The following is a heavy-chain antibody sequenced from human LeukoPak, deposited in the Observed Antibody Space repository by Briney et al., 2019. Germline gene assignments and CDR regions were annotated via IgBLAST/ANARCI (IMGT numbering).Heavy chain of an antibody. CDR3: AREGDIVVVPAAPGDV. J-gene: IGHJ6*04. D-gene: IGHD2-2*01. CDR2: IKQDGSEK. V-gene: IGHV3-7*01. Sequence: GGSLRLSCAASGFTFSSYWMSWVRQAPGKGLEWVANIKQDGSEKYYVDSVKGRFTTSRDNAKNSLYLQMNSLRAEDTAVYYCAREGDIVVVPAAPGDVWGKGTTVTVSS. CDR1: GFTFSSYW.